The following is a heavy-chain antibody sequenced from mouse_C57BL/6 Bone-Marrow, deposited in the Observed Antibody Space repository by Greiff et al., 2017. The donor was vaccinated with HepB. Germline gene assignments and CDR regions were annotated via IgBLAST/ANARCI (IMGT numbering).Heavy chain of an antibody. CDR3: ARRGLPHYYAMDY. CDR1: GFTFSDYG. J-gene: IGHJ4*01. D-gene: IGHD2-2*01. CDR2: ISNLAYSI. V-gene: IGHV5-15*01. Sequence: EVKLVESGGGLVQPGGSLKLSCAASGFTFSDYGMAWVRQAPRKGPEWVAFISNLAYSIYYADTVTGRFTISRENAKNTLYLEMSSLRSEDTAMYYCARRGLPHYYAMDYWGQGTSVTVSS.